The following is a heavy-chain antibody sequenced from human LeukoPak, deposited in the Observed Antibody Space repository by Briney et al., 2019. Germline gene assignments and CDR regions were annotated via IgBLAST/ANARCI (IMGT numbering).Heavy chain of an antibody. CDR3: AKRKEASGTYHYYGMDV. J-gene: IGHJ6*04. D-gene: IGHD6-13*01. V-gene: IGHV3-23*01. CDR2: ISGSATYT. CDR1: GFTFSTYA. Sequence: GGSLRLSCAASGFTFSTYAMSWVRQAPGKGLEWVSGISGSATYTHYADSVKGRFTISRDNSKNTLYLQMNSLRVEDTAVYYCAKRKEASGTYHYYGMDVWGKGTTVTVSS.